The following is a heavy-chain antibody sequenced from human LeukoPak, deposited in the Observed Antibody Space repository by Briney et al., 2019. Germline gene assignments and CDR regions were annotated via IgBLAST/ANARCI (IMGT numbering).Heavy chain of an antibody. V-gene: IGHV4-4*02. CDR1: GGSISSSNW. CDR2: IYHSGST. Sequence: SETLSLTCAVSGGSISSSNWWSWVRQPPGKGLEWIGEIYHSGSTNYNPSLKSRVTISVDKSKNQFSLKLSSVTAADTAVYYCARVTIGSVLRYFDWLTGGWFDPWGQGTLVTVSS. J-gene: IGHJ5*02. CDR3: ARVTIGSVLRYFDWLTGGWFDP. D-gene: IGHD3-9*01.